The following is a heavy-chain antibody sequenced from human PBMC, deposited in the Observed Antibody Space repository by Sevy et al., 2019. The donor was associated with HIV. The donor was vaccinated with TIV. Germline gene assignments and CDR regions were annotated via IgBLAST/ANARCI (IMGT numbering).Heavy chain of an antibody. Sequence: GGSLRLSCVAAGITFSSYDMHWVRQVTGKGLEWFSGVCPAGDQFYPGSVKGGFTISRGNAKNSFYLQLNNLRAGDTAVYYCARSGGYSDYGMDVWGQGTTVTVSS. CDR2: VCPAGDQ. CDR1: GITFSSYD. D-gene: IGHD5-12*01. J-gene: IGHJ6*02. CDR3: ARSGGYSDYGMDV. V-gene: IGHV3-13*05.